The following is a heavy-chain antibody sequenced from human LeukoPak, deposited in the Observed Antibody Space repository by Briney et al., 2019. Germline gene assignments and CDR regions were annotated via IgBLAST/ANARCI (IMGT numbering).Heavy chain of an antibody. CDR3: ARAHDYVWGSYRYNWFDP. J-gene: IGHJ5*02. CDR1: GGTFSSYA. V-gene: IGHV1-69*06. D-gene: IGHD3-16*02. CDR2: IIPIFGTA. Sequence: ASVRVSCKASGGTFSSYAISWVRQAPGQGLEWMGGIIPIFGTANYAQKFQGRVTITADKSTSTAYMELSSLRSEDTAVYYCARAHDYVWGSYRYNWFDPWGQGTLVTVSS.